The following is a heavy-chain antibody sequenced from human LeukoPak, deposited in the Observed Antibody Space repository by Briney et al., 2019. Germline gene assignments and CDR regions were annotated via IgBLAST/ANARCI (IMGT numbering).Heavy chain of an antibody. D-gene: IGHD3-22*01. CDR1: GGSISSYY. J-gene: IGHJ3*02. CDR2: IYYCGST. Sequence: SETLSLTCTVSGGSISSYYWSWIRQPPATGLEWVGFIYYCGSTNYNPSLKSRVTISVDTSTNHLTLKLSSVTAADTAVYYCARLAKGGYYDSSGYYPPRNDFDIWGQGTMVTVSS. CDR3: ARLAKGGYYDSSGYYPPRNDFDI. V-gene: IGHV4-59*08.